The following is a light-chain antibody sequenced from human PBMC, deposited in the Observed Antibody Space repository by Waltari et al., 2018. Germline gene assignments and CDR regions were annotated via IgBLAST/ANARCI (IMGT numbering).Light chain of an antibody. CDR3: QQYNTYSS. CDR2: KAS. J-gene: IGKJ2*01. CDR1: QSISNW. Sequence: DIRMTQSPSSLSASVGDRVTITCWASQSISNWLAWYQQKPGKAPILLIYKASILKSGVPSRFSGGGSGTQFTLTISSLQPDDFATYYCQQYNTYSSFGQGTKLEIK. V-gene: IGKV1-5*03.